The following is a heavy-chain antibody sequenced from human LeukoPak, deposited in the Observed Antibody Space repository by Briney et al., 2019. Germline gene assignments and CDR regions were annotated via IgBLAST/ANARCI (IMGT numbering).Heavy chain of an antibody. CDR2: IKGKGGGT. V-gene: IGHV3-43*02. CDR3: AKGNNSISGNFDY. Sequence: GGSLRLSRAASGFTFRDFSMHWVRQAPGKGLEWVSLIKGKGGGTHYANSVKGRFTTSRDNSKNSLYLQMSSLRVEDTAFYYCAKGNNSISGNFDYWGQGTLVTLSS. J-gene: IGHJ4*02. CDR1: GFTFRDFS. D-gene: IGHD2/OR15-2a*01.